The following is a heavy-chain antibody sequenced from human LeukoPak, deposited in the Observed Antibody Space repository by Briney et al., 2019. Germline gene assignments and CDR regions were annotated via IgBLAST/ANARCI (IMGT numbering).Heavy chain of an antibody. D-gene: IGHD1-26*01. CDR3: ATEGSPGRTWGFDY. J-gene: IGHJ4*02. V-gene: IGHV1-24*01. Sequence: ASVKVSCKVSGYTLTELSMHWVRQAPGKGLEWMGGFDPEDGETICAQKFQGRVTMTEDTSTDTAYMELSSLRSEDTAVYYCATEGSPGRTWGFDYWGQGTLVTVSS. CDR2: FDPEDGET. CDR1: GYTLTELS.